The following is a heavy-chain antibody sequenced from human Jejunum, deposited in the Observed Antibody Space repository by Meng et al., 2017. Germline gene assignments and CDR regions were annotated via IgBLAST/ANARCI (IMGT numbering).Heavy chain of an antibody. J-gene: IGHJ4*02. CDR3: TRTYGYGRIY. CDR1: GVAFSSYW. Sequence: GGSLRLSCAASGVAFSSYWMSWVRQTPGKGLEWVANINPDGSEKYYVDSLRGRFTISRENAESSLYLQLNSLRVEDTAVYYCTRTYGYGRIYWGQGTLVTVSS. V-gene: IGHV3-7*01. D-gene: IGHD5-18*01. CDR2: INPDGSEK.